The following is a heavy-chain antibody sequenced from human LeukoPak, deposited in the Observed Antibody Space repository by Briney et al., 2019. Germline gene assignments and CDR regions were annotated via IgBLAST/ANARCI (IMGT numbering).Heavy chain of an antibody. Sequence: PSETLSLTCAVSGGSISSGNWWSWGQQPPGEGLEWSGEIYHTGSTNYNPSLKSRVIISVHKSNNQFSLKLSSVTAADTALYYCARPGRGGAFDIWGQGTMVTVSS. D-gene: IGHD1-1*01. CDR1: GGSISSGNW. J-gene: IGHJ3*02. CDR3: ARPGRGGAFDI. CDR2: IYHTGST. V-gene: IGHV4-4*02.